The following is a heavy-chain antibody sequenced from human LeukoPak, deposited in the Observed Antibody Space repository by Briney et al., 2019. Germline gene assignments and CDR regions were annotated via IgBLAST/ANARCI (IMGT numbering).Heavy chain of an antibody. CDR3: ARAGYDFWSGPHIGY. D-gene: IGHD3-3*01. V-gene: IGHV3-21*01. CDR1: GFTFSSYS. CDR2: ISSSSSYI. Sequence: PGGSLRLSCAASGFTFSSYSMNWVRQAPGKGLEWVSSISSSSSYIYYADSVKGRFTISRDNAKNSLYLQMNSLRAEDTAVYYCARAGYDFWSGPHIGYWGQGTLVTVSS. J-gene: IGHJ4*02.